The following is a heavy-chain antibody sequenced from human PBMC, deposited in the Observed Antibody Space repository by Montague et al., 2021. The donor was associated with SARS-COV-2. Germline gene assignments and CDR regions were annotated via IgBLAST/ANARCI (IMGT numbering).Heavy chain of an antibody. CDR1: GGSISSSSYY. Sequence: SETRSLTCTVSGGSISSSSYYWGWIRQPPGKGLEWIGNIYYSGSTYYNPSLKSRVTISVDTSKNQFSLKLSSVTAADTAIYYCARFVRYCSRTSCYAFDYWGQGTLVTVSS. CDR3: ARFVRYCSRTSCYAFDY. CDR2: IYYSGST. D-gene: IGHD2-2*01. V-gene: IGHV4-39*01. J-gene: IGHJ4*02.